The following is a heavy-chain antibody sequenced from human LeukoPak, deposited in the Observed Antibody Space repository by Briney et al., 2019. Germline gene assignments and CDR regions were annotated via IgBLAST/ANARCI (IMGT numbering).Heavy chain of an antibody. Sequence: SGGSLRLSCAASGFTFSSHSMNWVRQAPGKGLEWVSCISSSSSTIYYADSVKGRFTISRDNAKNSLYLQMNSLRAEDTAVYYCARVSRRYYYDSSGYLGYWGQGTLVTVSS. D-gene: IGHD3-22*01. V-gene: IGHV3-48*01. CDR3: ARVSRRYYYDSSGYLGY. CDR1: GFTFSSHS. CDR2: ISSSSSTI. J-gene: IGHJ4*02.